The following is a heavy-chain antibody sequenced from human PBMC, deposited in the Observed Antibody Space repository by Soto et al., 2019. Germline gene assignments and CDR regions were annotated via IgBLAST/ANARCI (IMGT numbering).Heavy chain of an antibody. CDR2: IYPGDSDT. J-gene: IGHJ6*02. V-gene: IGHV5-51*01. Sequence: GESLKISCKGSGYSFTSYWIGWVRQMPGKGPEWMGIIYPGDSDTRYSPSFQGQVTISADKSISTAYLQWSSLKASDTAMYYCARHRSSSSPGPVYYGMDVWGQGTTLTVS. CDR3: ARHRSSSSPGPVYYGMDV. D-gene: IGHD6-6*01. CDR1: GYSFTSYW.